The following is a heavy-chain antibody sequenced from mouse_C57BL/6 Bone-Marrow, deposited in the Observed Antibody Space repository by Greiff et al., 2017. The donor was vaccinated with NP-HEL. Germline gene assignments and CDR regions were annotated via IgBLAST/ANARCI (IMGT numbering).Heavy chain of an antibody. Sequence: EVQLQQSEAELVRPGASVKLSCTASGFTINDHYIHWMKQRPEQGLEWIGNIYPEDGDTKYVPKFQGKATMTADKSSSTAYLQLNSLTSEDSAVYYCAIPKVGAVGANWGQGTTPTVSS. CDR1: GFTINDHY. CDR2: IYPEDGDT. D-gene: IGHD5-1-1*01. J-gene: IGHJ2*01. CDR3: AIPKVGAVGAN. V-gene: IGHV14-1*01.